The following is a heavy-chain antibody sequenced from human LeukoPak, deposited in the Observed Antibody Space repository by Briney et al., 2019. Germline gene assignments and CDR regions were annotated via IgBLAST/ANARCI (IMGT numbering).Heavy chain of an antibody. CDR2: ISGSGGST. CDR1: GFTFSSYA. D-gene: IGHD2-8*01. J-gene: IGHJ4*02. V-gene: IGHV3-23*01. Sequence: GRSLRLSCAASGFTFSSYAMSWVRQAPGQGLEWVSAISGSGGSTYYADAVKGRVTISKDNSKNTLYLQMNSLRAEDTAVYYCAKVLGDFAAREWSSFGGVGFDYWGQGTLVTVSS. CDR3: AKVLGDFAAREWSSFGGVGFDY.